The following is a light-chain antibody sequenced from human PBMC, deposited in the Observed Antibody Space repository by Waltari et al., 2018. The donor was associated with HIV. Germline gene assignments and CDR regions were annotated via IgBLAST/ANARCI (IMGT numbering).Light chain of an antibody. CDR1: QSLLYSSNNKNY. CDR3: LQFYSSLYT. Sequence: DIVMTQSPESLAVSLDERATINCKSSQSLLYSSNNKNYLAWYQQKRGQSSKLLINWASTRESGVPDRFSGSGSGTNFTLTISSLQAEDVAVYYCLQFYSSLYTFGQGTKVEIK. V-gene: IGKV4-1*01. CDR2: WAS. J-gene: IGKJ2*01.